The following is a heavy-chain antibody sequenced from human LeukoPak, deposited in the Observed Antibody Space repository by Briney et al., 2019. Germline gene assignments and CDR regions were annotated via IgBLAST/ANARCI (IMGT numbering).Heavy chain of an antibody. CDR3: ARDPSAYGSGSFIDY. J-gene: IGHJ4*02. D-gene: IGHD3-10*01. Sequence: GGSLRLSCAASGFTVSSNYMSWVRQAPGKGLEWVSVIYSGGSTYYADSVKGRFTISRDNSKNTLYLQMNSLRAEDTAVYYCARDPSAYGSGSFIDYWGQGTLVAVSS. CDR2: IYSGGST. CDR1: GFTVSSNY. V-gene: IGHV3-53*01.